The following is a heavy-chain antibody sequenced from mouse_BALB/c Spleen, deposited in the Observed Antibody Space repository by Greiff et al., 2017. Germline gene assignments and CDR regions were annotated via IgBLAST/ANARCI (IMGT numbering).Heavy chain of an antibody. D-gene: IGHD2-10*02. CDR2: IDTSDSYT. Sequence: QVHVKQPGAELVMPGASVKMSCKASGYTFTDYWMHWVKQRPGQGLEWIGAIDTSDSYTSYNQKFKGKATLTVDESSSTAYMQLSSPTSEDSAVYYCARSPYGNYWFAYWGQGTLVTVSA. CDR3: ARSPYGNYWFAY. CDR1: GYTFTDYW. J-gene: IGHJ3*01. V-gene: IGHV1-69*01.